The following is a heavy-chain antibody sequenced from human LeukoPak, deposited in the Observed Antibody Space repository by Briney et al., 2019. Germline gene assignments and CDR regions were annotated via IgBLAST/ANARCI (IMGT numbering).Heavy chain of an antibody. D-gene: IGHD1-26*01. Sequence: ASVKVSCKASGYTFTSYGISWVRQAPGQGLEWMGWISAYNGNTNYAQKLQGRVTMTTDTSTSTAYMELRSLRSDDTAVYYCAATTATPGFYSGSLDDYWGQGTLVTVSS. CDR3: AATTATPGFYSGSLDDY. CDR2: ISAYNGNT. V-gene: IGHV1-18*01. CDR1: GYTFTSYG. J-gene: IGHJ4*02.